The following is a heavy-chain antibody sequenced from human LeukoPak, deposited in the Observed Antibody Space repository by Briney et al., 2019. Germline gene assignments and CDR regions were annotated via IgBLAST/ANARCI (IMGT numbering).Heavy chain of an antibody. CDR1: GGSISAYY. V-gene: IGHV4-59*01. CDR2: IYYSGTT. CDR3: ARGRKYTSGYRVTELGSGYSDY. Sequence: SETLSLTCTVSGGSISAYYWNWIGQPPGQGVEWIGYIYYSGTTNYNTSLNRLAIMSVDTYKIQFSLKLSSVTAADAAVYYCARGRKYTSGYRVTELGSGYSDYWGQGTLVTVSS. D-gene: IGHD5-18*01. J-gene: IGHJ4*02.